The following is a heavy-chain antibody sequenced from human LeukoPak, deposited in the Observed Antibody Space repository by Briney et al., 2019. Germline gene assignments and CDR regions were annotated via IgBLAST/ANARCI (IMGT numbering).Heavy chain of an antibody. CDR1: GFTFSSYG. CDR2: ISGSGGNT. Sequence: GGSLRLSCAASGFTFSSYGMTWVRQAPGKGLEWVSGISGSGGNTYYADSVKGRFTISRDNSKNTLYLQMNSLRAEDTAVHYCAKGTTPDYWGQGTLVTVSS. J-gene: IGHJ4*02. D-gene: IGHD1-7*01. V-gene: IGHV3-23*01. CDR3: AKGTTPDY.